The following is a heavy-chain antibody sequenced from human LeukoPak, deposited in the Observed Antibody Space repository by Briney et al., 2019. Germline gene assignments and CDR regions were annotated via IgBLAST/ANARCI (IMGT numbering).Heavy chain of an antibody. CDR2: ISAYSGNK. CDR1: GYTFTSYG. D-gene: IGHD1-26*01. CDR3: ARALRVGAAGSDAFDI. V-gene: IGHV1-18*01. J-gene: IGHJ3*02. Sequence: ASVKVSCKASGYTFTSYGSSWVRQAPGQGLEWMGGISAYSGNKNYAQKPQRRVAMTTDTPTSKAYMELRSLRSDDTAVYYCARALRVGAAGSDAFDIWGQGTMVTVSS.